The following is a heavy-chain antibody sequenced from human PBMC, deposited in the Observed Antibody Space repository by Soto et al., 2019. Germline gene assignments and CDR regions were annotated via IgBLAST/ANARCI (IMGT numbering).Heavy chain of an antibody. Sequence: ASVKVSCKASGYTFTSSGISWVRQAPGQGLEWMGWISTDNGNTNYAQHLQGRVSTTTDTSTSTAYMDLRSLRSDDTAVYYCARVQGIKLFGVYSMYYYGRDVGAQGTRVTVSS. CDR2: ISTDNGNT. CDR3: ARVQGIKLFGVYSMYYYGRDV. CDR1: GYTFTSSG. V-gene: IGHV1-18*01. J-gene: IGHJ6*02. D-gene: IGHD3-3*01.